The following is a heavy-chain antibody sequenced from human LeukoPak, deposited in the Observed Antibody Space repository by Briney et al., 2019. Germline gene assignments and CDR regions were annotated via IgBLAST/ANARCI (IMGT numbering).Heavy chain of an antibody. Sequence: GGSLRLSCAASRFTFSSYGMHWVRQAPGKGLEWVAYIQYDGSNEQYADSVKGRFSISRDSSKNILYLQMNSLRAEDTAMYYCAISMISAAGNWFDPWGQGTQVTVST. CDR2: IQYDGSNE. J-gene: IGHJ5*02. D-gene: IGHD6-13*01. V-gene: IGHV3-30*02. CDR1: RFTFSSYG. CDR3: AISMISAAGNWFDP.